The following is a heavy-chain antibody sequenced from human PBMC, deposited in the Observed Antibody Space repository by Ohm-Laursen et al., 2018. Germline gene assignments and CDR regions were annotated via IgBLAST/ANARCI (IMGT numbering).Heavy chain of an antibody. J-gene: IGHJ3*02. Sequence: SQTLSLTCAVSGYSISSASYWTWIRQHPGKGLEWVGYISYSGSTYYNPSLKSRITISVDTSRTQFSLKLSSVTAADTAVYFCASGVSYDRSAYASLDALDIWGQGTMVTVSS. CDR3: ASGVSYDRSAYASLDALDI. V-gene: IGHV4-31*11. CDR2: ISYSGST. CDR1: GYSISSASY. D-gene: IGHD3-22*01.